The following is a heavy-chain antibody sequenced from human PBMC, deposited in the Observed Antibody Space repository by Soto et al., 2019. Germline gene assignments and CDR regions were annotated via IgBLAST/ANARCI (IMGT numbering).Heavy chain of an antibody. CDR2: ISMSGKSL. J-gene: IGHJ5*02. CDR1: GFTFSDGS. V-gene: IGHV3-11*01. Sequence: QVQLLESGGGLVKPGGSLRLSCEASGFTFSDGSMAWIRQTPGEGPDWISYISMSGKSLYYAESVKGRFTISRDNARNSMYLQMNSLRAEDTAMYYCARINYGSGTSWFDPWGQGALVTVSS. CDR3: ARINYGSGTSWFDP. D-gene: IGHD3-10*01.